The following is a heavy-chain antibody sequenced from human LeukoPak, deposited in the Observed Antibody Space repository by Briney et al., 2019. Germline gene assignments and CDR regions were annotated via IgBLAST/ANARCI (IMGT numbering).Heavy chain of an antibody. CDR2: ISAYNGNT. CDR3: ARVAFTAAAKVRDESDY. V-gene: IGHV1-18*01. CDR1: GYTFTSYG. D-gene: IGHD6-13*01. J-gene: IGHJ4*02. Sequence: EASVKVSCKASGYTFTSYGISWVRQAPGQGLEWMGWISAYNGNTNYAQKLQGRVTMTTDTSTSTAYMELRSLRSDDTAVYYCARVAFTAAAKVRDESDYWGQGTLVTVSS.